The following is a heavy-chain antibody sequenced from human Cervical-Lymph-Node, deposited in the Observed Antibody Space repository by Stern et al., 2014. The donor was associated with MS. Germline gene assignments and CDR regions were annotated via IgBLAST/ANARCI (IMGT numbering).Heavy chain of an antibody. V-gene: IGHV3-33*01. Sequence: VQLVESGGGVVQPGRALRLSCAASGCTFSSYGMHWVRQAPGKGLEGVAVIWYDVSNKYYADSVKGRFTISRDNSKNTLYLQMNSLRAEDTAVYYCARDRGGKGPVDYWGQGTLVTVSS. J-gene: IGHJ4*02. CDR1: GCTFSSYG. CDR2: IWYDVSNK. D-gene: IGHD3-10*01. CDR3: ARDRGGKGPVDY.